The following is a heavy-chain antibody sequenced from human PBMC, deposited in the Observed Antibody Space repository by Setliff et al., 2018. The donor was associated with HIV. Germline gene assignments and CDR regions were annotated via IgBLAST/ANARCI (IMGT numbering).Heavy chain of an antibody. J-gene: IGHJ4*02. CDR2: IYYSGST. V-gene: IGHV4-59*02. D-gene: IGHD3-22*01. Sequence: SETLSLTCTVSSGSVNNYWWTWIRQPPGKGLEWIGYIYYSGSTYYNPSLKSRVTISVETSKNQFSLMLSSVTAADTAVYYWARLGDYDSSGYSWFDYWGQGTLVTVSS. CDR3: ARLGDYDSSGYSWFDY. CDR1: SGSVNNYW.